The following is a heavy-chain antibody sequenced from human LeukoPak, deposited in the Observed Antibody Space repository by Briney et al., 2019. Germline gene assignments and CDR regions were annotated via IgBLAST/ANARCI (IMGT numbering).Heavy chain of an antibody. CDR3: ARGGYYDSSGYYSV. CDR1: GFTFSSYA. D-gene: IGHD3-22*01. J-gene: IGHJ4*02. CDR2: ISYDGSNK. V-gene: IGHV3-30-3*01. Sequence: GGSLRLSCAASGFTFSSYAMSWVRQAPGKGLEWVAVISYDGSNKYYADSVKGRFTISRDNSKNTLYLQMNSLRAEDTAVYYCARGGYYDSSGYYSVWGQGTLVTVSS.